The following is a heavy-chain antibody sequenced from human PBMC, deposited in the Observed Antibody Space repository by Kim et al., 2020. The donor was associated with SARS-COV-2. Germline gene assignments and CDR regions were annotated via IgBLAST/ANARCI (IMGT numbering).Heavy chain of an antibody. CDR1: GFTFSNYG. D-gene: IGHD6-13*01. CDR3: ARDVSSSWFDY. CDR2: IWYDGSKK. Sequence: GGSLRLSCTASGFTFSNYGMHWVRQAPGKGLEWVAVIWYDGSKKYYADSVKGRFTISRDNSKKALYVQMNSLRAEDTAVYYCARDVSSSWFDYWGQGTL. V-gene: IGHV3-33*01. J-gene: IGHJ4*02.